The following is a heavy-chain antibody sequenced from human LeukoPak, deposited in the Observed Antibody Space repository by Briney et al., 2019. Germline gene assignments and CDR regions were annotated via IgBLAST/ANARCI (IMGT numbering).Heavy chain of an antibody. J-gene: IGHJ2*01. D-gene: IGHD6-13*01. Sequence: GGSLRLSCAASGFTFRSYDMHWVRQATGKGLEWVSGIGTAGEIYYPGSVKGRFTISRENAKNSLYLQMNSLRAGDTAVYYCARAAYSSTWYSRYFDLWGRGTLITVSS. V-gene: IGHV3-13*01. CDR2: IGTAGEI. CDR3: ARAAYSSTWYSRYFDL. CDR1: GFTFRSYD.